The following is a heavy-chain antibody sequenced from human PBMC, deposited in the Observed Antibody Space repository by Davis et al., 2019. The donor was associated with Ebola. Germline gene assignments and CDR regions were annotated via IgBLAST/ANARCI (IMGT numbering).Heavy chain of an antibody. V-gene: IGHV3-21*05. CDR1: GFSFTSYS. CDR2: ISGGYT. CDR3: AREGYDFWSGYPPPGYFDY. J-gene: IGHJ4*02. D-gene: IGHD3-3*01. Sequence: GGSLRLSCAASGFSFTSYSMNWVRQAPGKGLEWVAYISGGYTYYADSVKGRFTISRDNAKNSLYLQMNSLRAEDTAVYYCAREGYDFWSGYPPPGYFDYWGQGTLVTVSS.